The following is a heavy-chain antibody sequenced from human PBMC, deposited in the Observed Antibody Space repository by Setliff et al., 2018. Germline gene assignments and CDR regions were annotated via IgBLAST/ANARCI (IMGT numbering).Heavy chain of an antibody. CDR2: ISYRGNT. Sequence: SETLSLTCTVSGGSISNYYWSWIRQSPGKGLEWIGSISYRGNTFYNPSLTSRVTISLDTSKKQLSLKLTSLSAADTAVYYCTRDQDLRWCKAGTGCYYNYYGLDVWGQGTTVTVSS. J-gene: IGHJ6*02. V-gene: IGHV4-59*12. CDR1: GGSISNYY. CDR3: TRDQDLRWCKAGTGCYYNYYGLDV. D-gene: IGHD2-8*02.